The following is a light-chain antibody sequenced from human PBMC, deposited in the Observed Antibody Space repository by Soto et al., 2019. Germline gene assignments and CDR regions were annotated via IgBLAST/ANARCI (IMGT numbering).Light chain of an antibody. CDR2: DVT. CDR1: SSDVGGYNY. Sequence: QSALTQPASVSGSPGQSITISCSGTSSDVGGYNYVSWYQQYPGKAPKLMIYDVTNRPSWVSNRFSGSKSGNTASLTISGLQAEDEADYYCSSYTSSDTVIFGGGTQLTVL. V-gene: IGLV2-14*01. J-gene: IGLJ2*01. CDR3: SSYTSSDTVI.